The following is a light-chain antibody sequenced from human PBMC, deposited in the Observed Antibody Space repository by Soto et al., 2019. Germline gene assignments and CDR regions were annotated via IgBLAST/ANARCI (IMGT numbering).Light chain of an antibody. V-gene: IGKV3-11*01. Sequence: EIVLTQSPAILSLYPGERVTLSCRASQSVSGHVAWYQQRPGQRPRLLIYDASIRGTGISARFSGSWSGTDYTLTISRLDPEDFAVYYCQWRSNWPIFGGGTKIEVK. J-gene: IGKJ4*01. CDR3: QWRSNWPI. CDR1: QSVSGH. CDR2: DAS.